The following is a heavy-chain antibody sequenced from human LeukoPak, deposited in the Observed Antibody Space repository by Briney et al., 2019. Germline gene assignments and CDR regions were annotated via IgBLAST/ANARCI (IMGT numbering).Heavy chain of an antibody. V-gene: IGHV3-21*01. Sequence: NPGGSLRLSCAASGFTSSTYWMSWVRLAPGKGLEWVSSISSSLNMYFAESVKGRFTISRDSARNSVSLQLNSLRVEDTAVYYCARDAGIVAFDIWGQGTVVTVSS. CDR2: ISSSLNM. D-gene: IGHD2-15*01. CDR1: GFTSSTYW. CDR3: ARDAGIVAFDI. J-gene: IGHJ3*02.